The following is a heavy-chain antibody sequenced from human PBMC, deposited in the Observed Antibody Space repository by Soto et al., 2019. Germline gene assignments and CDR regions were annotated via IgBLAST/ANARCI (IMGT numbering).Heavy chain of an antibody. Sequence: QVQLVQSGAEVKKPGSSVKVSCKASGGTFSSYAISWVRQAPGQGLEWLGGIIPIFGTANYAQKFQGRVTITADESTNTAHMELSSLRSEDTAVYYCARAPGGDSSGYYFQTNPFDYWGQGTLVTVSS. CDR1: GGTFSSYA. CDR3: ARAPGGDSSGYYFQTNPFDY. V-gene: IGHV1-69*01. D-gene: IGHD3-22*01. J-gene: IGHJ4*02. CDR2: IIPIFGTA.